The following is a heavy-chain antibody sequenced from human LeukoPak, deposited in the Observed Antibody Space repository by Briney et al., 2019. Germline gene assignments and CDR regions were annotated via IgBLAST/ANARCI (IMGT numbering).Heavy chain of an antibody. Sequence: PGASLRLSCAASGFTVSGHYMSWVRQAPGKGLEWLSAIYTGGDTYYADSVRGRSTISRDNSKKTLYLQMNSLTVEDTAVYYCARDRPYGGVGDFDYWGQGTLVTVSS. CDR2: IYTGGDT. D-gene: IGHD3-16*01. V-gene: IGHV3-66*01. CDR3: ARDRPYGGVGDFDY. CDR1: GFTVSGHY. J-gene: IGHJ4*02.